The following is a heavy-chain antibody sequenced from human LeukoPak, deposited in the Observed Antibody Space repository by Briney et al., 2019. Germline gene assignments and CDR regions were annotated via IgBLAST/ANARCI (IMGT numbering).Heavy chain of an antibody. CDR2: INPNSGGT. V-gene: IGHV1-2*02. D-gene: IGHD1-26*01. J-gene: IGHJ4*02. Sequence: RGASVKVSCKASGGTLTNYGIRWVRQAPGQGLEWMGWINPNSGGTTYAQNFQGRVTMTRDTSISTAYMELSSLRSEDTAVYYCARDSSGSSRSGDFDYWGQGTLVTVSS. CDR3: ARDSSGSSRSGDFDY. CDR1: GGTLTNYG.